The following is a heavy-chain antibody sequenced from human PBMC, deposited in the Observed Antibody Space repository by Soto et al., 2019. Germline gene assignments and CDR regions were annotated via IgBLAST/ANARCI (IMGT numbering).Heavy chain of an antibody. V-gene: IGHV1-18*01. CDR1: GYTFTSCG. Sequence: GASVKVSCKASGYTFTSCGISWVRQAPGQGLEWMGWISAYNGNTNYAQKLQGRVTMTTDTSTSTAYMELRSLRSDDTAVYYCARDLQVAVAGTKPLGYWGQGTLVTVSS. CDR2: ISAYNGNT. D-gene: IGHD6-19*01. CDR3: ARDLQVAVAGTKPLGY. J-gene: IGHJ4*02.